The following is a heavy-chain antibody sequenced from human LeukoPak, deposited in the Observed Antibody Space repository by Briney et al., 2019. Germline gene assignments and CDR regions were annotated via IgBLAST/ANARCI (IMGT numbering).Heavy chain of an antibody. V-gene: IGHV1-58*01. D-gene: IGHD3-22*01. CDR3: AASPDYYDSSGYSYYFDY. J-gene: IGHJ4*02. Sequence: TSVKVSCKASGFTFTSSAVQWMRQARGQRLEWIGWIVVGSGNTNYAQKFQGRVTITRDMSTSTAYMELSSLRSEDTAVYYCAASPDYYDSSGYSYYFDYWGQGTLVTVSS. CDR1: GFTFTSSA. CDR2: IVVGSGNT.